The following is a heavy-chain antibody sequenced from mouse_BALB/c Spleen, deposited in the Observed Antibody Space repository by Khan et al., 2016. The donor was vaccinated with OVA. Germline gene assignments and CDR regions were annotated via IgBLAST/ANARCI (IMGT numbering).Heavy chain of an antibody. CDR2: IYYSGTI. CDR1: GYSITSGYS. V-gene: IGHV3-1*02. J-gene: IGHJ4*01. D-gene: IGHD2-1*01. Sequence: EVKLLESGPDLVKPSQSLSLTCTVTGYSITSGYSWHWIRQFPGNKLEWMGYIYYSGTINYNPSLKSRISITRDTSKNQFFLQLNSVTTEDTATYYWARDGNYMDCWGQGTSVTVSS. CDR3: ARDGNYMDC.